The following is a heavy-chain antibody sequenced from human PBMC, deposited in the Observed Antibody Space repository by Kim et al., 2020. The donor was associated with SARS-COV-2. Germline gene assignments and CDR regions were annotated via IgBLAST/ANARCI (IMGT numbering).Heavy chain of an antibody. CDR3: ARLLEHCYYCYGTDV. V-gene: IGHV3-33*07. J-gene: IGHJ6*02. Sequence: GGSLRLSCAASGLTFSRYAMNWVRQAPGKGLEWVSVICYSGSSKYYADSVKGRFTISRDNSKNTLYLQMNSLRAEDTAVYYCARLLEHCYYCYGTDVWGQGTTVTVSS. CDR1: GLTFSRYA. D-gene: IGHD1-1*01. CDR2: ICYSGSSK.